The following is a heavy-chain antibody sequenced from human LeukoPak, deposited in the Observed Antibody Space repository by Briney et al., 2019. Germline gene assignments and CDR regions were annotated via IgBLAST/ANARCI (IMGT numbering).Heavy chain of an antibody. CDR1: RFTFTTYW. CDR2: VKQDGSET. J-gene: IGHJ6*02. D-gene: IGHD2-15*01. V-gene: IGHV3-7*03. CDR3: AREPSDIALDV. Sequence: PGGSLRLSCAASRFTFTTYWMNWVRQAPGKGLEWVANVKQDGSETYFVGSVKGRFTISRDNSKNTLYLQMNSLRAEDTAVYYCAREPSDIALDVWGQGTTVTVSS.